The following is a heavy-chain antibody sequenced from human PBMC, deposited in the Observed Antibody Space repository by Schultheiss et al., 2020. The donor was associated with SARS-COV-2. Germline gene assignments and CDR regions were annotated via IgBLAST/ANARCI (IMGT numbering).Heavy chain of an antibody. Sequence: SQTLSLTCAVYGGSFSGYYWSWIRQPPGKGLEWIGYIYHSGNIKYSSSLKSRVSISVDTSKNQFSLKLSSVTAADTAVYYCASRRLRLGELSLYGNDYWGQGTLVTVSS. D-gene: IGHD3-16*02. CDR2: IYHSGNI. V-gene: IGHV4-59*01. CDR3: ASRRLRLGELSLYGNDY. J-gene: IGHJ4*02. CDR1: GGSFSGYY.